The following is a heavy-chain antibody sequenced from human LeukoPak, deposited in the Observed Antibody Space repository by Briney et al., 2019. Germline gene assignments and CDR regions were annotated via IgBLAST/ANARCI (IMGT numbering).Heavy chain of an antibody. CDR2: INHSGSA. CDR3: ARGLRVDY. Sequence: SETLSLTCAVYGGSFSGYYWSWIRQPPGKGLEWIGEINHSGSANYNPPLKSRVTISGDTSKNQFSLKLSSVTAADTAVYYCARGLRVDYWGQGTLVTVSS. CDR1: GGSFSGYY. J-gene: IGHJ4*02. V-gene: IGHV4-34*01.